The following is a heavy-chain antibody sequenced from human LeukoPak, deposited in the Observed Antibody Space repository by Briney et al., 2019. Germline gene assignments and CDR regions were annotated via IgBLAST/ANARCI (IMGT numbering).Heavy chain of an antibody. V-gene: IGHV3-21*01. D-gene: IGHD2-2*01. CDR3: ARDGGGYCSSTSCYGNDY. CDR2: ISSSSSDI. Sequence: GGSLRLSCAASGFTFSSFSMNWVRQAPGKGLEWVSSISSSSSDIYYANSVRGRFTISRDNAKSSLYLQMNSLRAEDTAVYYCARDGGGYCSSTSCYGNDYWGQGTLVTVSS. J-gene: IGHJ4*02. CDR1: GFTFSSFS.